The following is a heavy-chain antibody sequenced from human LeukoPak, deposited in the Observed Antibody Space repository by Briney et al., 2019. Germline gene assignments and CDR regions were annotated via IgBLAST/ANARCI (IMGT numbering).Heavy chain of an antibody. Sequence: GASVKVSCKASGGTFSSYAISWVRQAPGQGLEWMGGIIPIFGTANYAQKFQGRVTITTDESTSTAYMELSSLRSEDTAVYYCARDGRPPLGLRAYMDVWGKGTTVTVSS. J-gene: IGHJ6*03. CDR1: GGTFSSYA. CDR2: IIPIFGTA. V-gene: IGHV1-69*05. CDR3: ARDGRPPLGLRAYMDV. D-gene: IGHD6-25*01.